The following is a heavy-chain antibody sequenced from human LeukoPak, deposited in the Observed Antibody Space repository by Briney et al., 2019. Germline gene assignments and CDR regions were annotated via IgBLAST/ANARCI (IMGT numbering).Heavy chain of an antibody. CDR3: ARDPGSSVGIVVVQHATDAFDI. V-gene: IGHV1-69*13. CDR1: GGTFSSYA. Sequence: GASVKVSCKASGGTFSSYAISWVRQAPGQGLEWMGGNIPPFGTPDYAQKFQGRVTITADESTSTVYMELTSLTSEDTAIYYCARDPGSSVGIVVVQHATDAFDIWGQGTMVTVSS. D-gene: IGHD2-15*01. CDR2: NIPPFGTP. J-gene: IGHJ3*02.